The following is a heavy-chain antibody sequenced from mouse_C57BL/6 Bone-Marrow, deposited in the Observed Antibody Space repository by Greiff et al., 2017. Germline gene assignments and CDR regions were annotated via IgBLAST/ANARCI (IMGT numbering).Heavy chain of an antibody. D-gene: IGHD1-1*01. V-gene: IGHV2-2*01. CDR1: GFSLTSYG. Sequence: QVQLQQSGPGLVQPSQCLTITCTASGFSLTSYGVHWVRQSPGKGLEWLGVIWSGGSNDYNAAFISRLCISKDNSTSHVFFQKNSLQADDTAIYYCAKDLLDYFEDWGNGPTLAASS. CDR3: AKDLLDYFED. CDR2: IWSGGSN. J-gene: IGHJ2*01.